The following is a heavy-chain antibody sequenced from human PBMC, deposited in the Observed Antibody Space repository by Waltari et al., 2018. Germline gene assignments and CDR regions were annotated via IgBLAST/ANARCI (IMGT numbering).Heavy chain of an antibody. D-gene: IGHD3-16*01. J-gene: IGHJ5*02. CDR3: ARDNTFYADDL. V-gene: IGHV3-21*06. Sequence: EVQLVESGGGLVKPGGSLRLSCAASGFTYSSDSMTWVRQAPGKGLEWVSSISSGGRYIYYLDSVKGRFTISSDSAKSSLYLQMDSLRAEDTAVYFCARDNTFYADDLWGQGAQVTVSS. CDR1: GFTYSSDS. CDR2: ISSGGRYI.